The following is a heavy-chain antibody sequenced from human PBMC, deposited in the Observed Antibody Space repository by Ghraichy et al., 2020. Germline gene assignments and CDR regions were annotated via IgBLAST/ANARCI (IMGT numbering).Heavy chain of an antibody. CDR3: ARVSGYGWFDP. D-gene: IGHD5-12*01. V-gene: IGHV1-18*04. CDR1: GYTFTNYG. J-gene: IGHJ5*02. Sequence: ASVKVSCKASGYTFTNYGITWVRQAPGQGLEWMGWISAYNGNTNYAQKLQGRVTVTTDTSTSTAYMELRSLRSDDTAVYYCARVSGYGWFDPWGQGTLVTVSS. CDR2: ISAYNGNT.